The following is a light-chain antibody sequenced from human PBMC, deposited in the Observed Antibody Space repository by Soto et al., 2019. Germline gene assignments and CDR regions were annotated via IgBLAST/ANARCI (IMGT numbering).Light chain of an antibody. CDR1: QSISNY. CDR3: QQSYSTPRT. J-gene: IGKJ1*01. V-gene: IGKV1-39*01. CDR2: AAS. Sequence: DIQMTQSPSSLSASVGDRVSITCRASQSISNYLNWYQQKPGKAPKVLIYAASSLQSGVPSRFSGGGSGTDFTLTISSLQPEDFATYYCQQSYSTPRTFGQGTTVDIK.